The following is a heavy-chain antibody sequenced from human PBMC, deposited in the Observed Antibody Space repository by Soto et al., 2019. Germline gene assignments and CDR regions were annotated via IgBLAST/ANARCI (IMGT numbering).Heavy chain of an antibody. CDR2: ISYDGRNK. D-gene: IGHD3-22*01. CDR1: GFTFSSYA. J-gene: IGHJ4*02. CDR3: ARGFNYYDSSGPDY. V-gene: IGHV3-30*04. Sequence: GGSLRLASAASGFTFSSYAMQWVRQAPGKGLEWVAVISYDGRNKYYADSVKGRFTISRDNSKNTLYLQMNSLRAEDTAVYYCARGFNYYDSSGPDYWGQGTLVTAPQ.